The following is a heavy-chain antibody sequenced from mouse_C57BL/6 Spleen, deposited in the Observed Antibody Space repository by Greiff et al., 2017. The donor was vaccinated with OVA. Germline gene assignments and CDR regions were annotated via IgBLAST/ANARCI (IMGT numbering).Heavy chain of an antibody. V-gene: IGHV2-9*01. D-gene: IGHD1-1*01. CDR3: ARHYYGSSPRAMDY. J-gene: IGHJ4*01. CDR1: GFSLTRYG. Sequence: VHLVESGPGLVAPSQSLSITCTVSGFSLTRYGVDWVRQPPGKGLAWLGVIWGGGSTNYNSALMSRLSISKDNSKSQVFLKMNSLQTDDTAMYYCARHYYGSSPRAMDYWGQGTSVTVSS. CDR2: IWGGGST.